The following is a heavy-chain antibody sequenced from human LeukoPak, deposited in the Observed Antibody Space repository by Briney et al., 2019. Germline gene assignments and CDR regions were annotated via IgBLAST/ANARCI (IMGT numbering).Heavy chain of an antibody. CDR2: ISSSGSTI. CDR1: GFTFSSYE. CDR3: ARGSDYALDY. J-gene: IGHJ4*02. D-gene: IGHD4-17*01. V-gene: IGHV3-48*03. Sequence: PGRSLRLSCAASGFTFSSYEMNWVRQAPGKGLEWVSYISSSGSTIYYADSVKGRFTISRDNAKNSLYLQMNSLRAEDTAVYYCARGSDYALDYWGQGTLVTVSS.